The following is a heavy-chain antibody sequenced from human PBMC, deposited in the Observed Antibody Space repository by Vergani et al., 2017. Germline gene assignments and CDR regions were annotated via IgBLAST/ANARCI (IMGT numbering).Heavy chain of an antibody. CDR1: GGSVSSGSYY. CDR3: ARDRKGFDP. J-gene: IGHJ5*02. V-gene: IGHV4-61*01. CDR2: IYYSGST. Sequence: QVQLQESGPGLVKPSETLSLTCTVSGGSVSSGSYYWSWIRQPPGKGLEWIGYIYYSGSTNYNPSLKSRVTISVDKSKNQFSLKLSSVTAADTAVYYCARDRKGFDPWGQGTLVTVSS. D-gene: IGHD1-14*01.